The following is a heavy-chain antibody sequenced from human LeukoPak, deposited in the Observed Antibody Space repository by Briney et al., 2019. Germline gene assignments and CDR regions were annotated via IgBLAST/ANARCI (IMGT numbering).Heavy chain of an antibody. CDR1: GYTFTSYD. Sequence: ASVKVSCKASGYTFTSYDINWVRQATGQGLEWMGWMSPNSGDTGYAQKFQGRVTVTRDTSTTTAYMELSGLRSDDTAVYYCAKEARGWYFDVWGRGTLVTVST. J-gene: IGHJ2*01. CDR2: MSPNSGDT. CDR3: AKEARGWYFDV. V-gene: IGHV1-8*01.